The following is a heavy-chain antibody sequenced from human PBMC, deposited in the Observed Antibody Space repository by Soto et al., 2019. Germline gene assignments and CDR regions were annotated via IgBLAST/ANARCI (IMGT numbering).Heavy chain of an antibody. CDR2: IIPILGIA. J-gene: IGHJ6*02. D-gene: IGHD5-12*01. Sequence: QVQLVQSGAEVKKPGSSVKVSCKASGGTFSSYTISWVRQAPGQGLEWMGRIIPILGIANYAQKFQGRVTLTADKSASIACMELSIMRSEDTAVYYCARDRDIGYASRGPDLYYAIDVWGQGTTVTVSS. CDR1: GGTFSSYT. CDR3: ARDRDIGYASRGPDLYYAIDV. V-gene: IGHV1-69*08.